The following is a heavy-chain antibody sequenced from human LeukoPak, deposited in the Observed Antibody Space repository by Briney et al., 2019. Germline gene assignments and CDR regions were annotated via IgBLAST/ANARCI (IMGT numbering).Heavy chain of an antibody. CDR1: GGSISSGGYS. J-gene: IGHJ3*02. CDR2: IYHSGST. Sequence: SQTLSLTCAVSGGSISSGGYSWSWIRQPPGKGLEWIGYIYHSGSTYYNPSLKSRVTTSVDRSKNQFSLKLSSVTAADTAVYYCARASIGGDAFDIWGQGTMVTVSS. V-gene: IGHV4-30-2*01. D-gene: IGHD3-16*01. CDR3: ARASIGGDAFDI.